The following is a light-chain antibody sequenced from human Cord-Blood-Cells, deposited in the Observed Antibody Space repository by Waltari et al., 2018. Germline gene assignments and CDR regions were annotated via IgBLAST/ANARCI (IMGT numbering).Light chain of an antibody. V-gene: IGLV2-14*01. J-gene: IGLJ2*01. CDR3: SSYTSSSTVV. CDR1: SSDVGGYNY. CDR2: DVS. Sequence: QSALTQPASVSGSPGQSITISCTGTSSDVGGYNYVSWYQQHPGKAPKHMIYDVSNRPAGVSDRFAGSRSGNTASLTISGLQAEDEADYYCSSYTSSSTVVFGGGTMLTVL.